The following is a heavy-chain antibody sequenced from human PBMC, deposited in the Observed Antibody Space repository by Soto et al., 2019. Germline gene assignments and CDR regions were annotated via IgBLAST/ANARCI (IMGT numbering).Heavy chain of an antibody. J-gene: IGHJ5*02. CDR1: GGTFSSYA. CDR3: ASHCSSTSCYTDWFDP. CDR2: IIPIFGTA. D-gene: IGHD2-2*02. Sequence: SVKVSCKASGGTFSSYAISWVRQAPGQGLEWMGGIIPIFGTANYAQKFQGRVTITADKSTSTAYMELSSLRSEDTAVYYCASHCSSTSCYTDWFDPWGQGTLVTVSS. V-gene: IGHV1-69*06.